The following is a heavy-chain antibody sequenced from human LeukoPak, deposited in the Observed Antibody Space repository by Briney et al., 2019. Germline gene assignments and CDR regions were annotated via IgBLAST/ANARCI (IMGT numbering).Heavy chain of an antibody. CDR3: ASAAPTDDFWSGYPPDGMDV. V-gene: IGHV4-30-2*01. J-gene: IGHJ6*02. Sequence: SETLSLTCAVSGGSISSGGYSWSWIRQPPGKGLEWIGYIYHSGSTYYNPSLKSRVTIPVDRSKNQFSLKLSSVTAADTAVYYCASAAPTDDFWSGYPPDGMDVWGQGTTVTVSS. CDR1: GGSISSGGYS. CDR2: IYHSGST. D-gene: IGHD3-3*01.